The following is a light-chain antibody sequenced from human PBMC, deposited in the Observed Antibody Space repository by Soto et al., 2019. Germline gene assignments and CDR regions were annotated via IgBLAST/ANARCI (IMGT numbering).Light chain of an antibody. J-gene: IGKJ1*01. CDR3: QQYYSPLWT. Sequence: DIVMTQSPDSLAVSLGERANINCKASQSVAYTSNKKTYVAWYQQKAGQPPKLLLYWSSTRASGGPDRFSGIVAGTDFTLTISILQAEDVAVYYCQQYYSPLWTFGQGTKVQIK. CDR2: WSS. CDR1: QSVAYTSNKKTY. V-gene: IGKV4-1*01.